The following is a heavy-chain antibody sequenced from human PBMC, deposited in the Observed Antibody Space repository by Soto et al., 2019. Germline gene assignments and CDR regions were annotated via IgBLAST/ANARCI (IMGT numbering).Heavy chain of an antibody. J-gene: IGHJ6*02. Sequence: PSETLSLTCAVYGGSFSGYYWSWIRQPPGKGLEWIGEINHSGSTNYNPSLKSRVTISVDTSKNQFSLKLSSVTAADTAVYYCARGLNNWNYYYYYGMDVWGQGTTVTVSS. CDR3: ARGLNNWNYYYYYGMDV. V-gene: IGHV4-34*01. CDR1: GGSFSGYY. CDR2: INHSGST. D-gene: IGHD1-20*01.